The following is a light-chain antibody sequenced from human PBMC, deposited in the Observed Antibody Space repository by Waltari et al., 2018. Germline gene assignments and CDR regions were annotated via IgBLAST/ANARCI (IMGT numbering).Light chain of an antibody. CDR1: QSISSH. J-gene: IGKJ1*01. Sequence: ETVLTQSPATLSLSPGERATLSCRASQSISSHLAWYPPKPGQPPRLLIYDESKRATGIPARFSCSGSGTDFTLTISSLEPEDFAVYYCQQRSNLWTFGQGTKVEIK. V-gene: IGKV3-11*01. CDR3: QQRSNLWT. CDR2: DES.